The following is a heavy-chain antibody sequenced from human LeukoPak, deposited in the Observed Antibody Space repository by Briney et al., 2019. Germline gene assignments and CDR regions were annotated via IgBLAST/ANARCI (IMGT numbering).Heavy chain of an antibody. Sequence: ASVKVSCKASGYTFTSYYMHWVRQAPGQGPEWMGIINPSGGSTSYAQKFQGRVTMTRDTSTSTVYMELSSLRSEDTAVYYCARGGLRPRQPLFLPAIWGQGVLVTVSS. CDR3: ARGGLRPRQPLFLPAI. D-gene: IGHD6-13*01. J-gene: IGHJ4*02. V-gene: IGHV1-46*01. CDR2: INPSGGST. CDR1: GYTFTSYY.